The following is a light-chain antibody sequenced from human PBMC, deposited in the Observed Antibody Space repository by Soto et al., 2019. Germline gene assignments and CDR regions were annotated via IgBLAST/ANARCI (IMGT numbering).Light chain of an antibody. CDR2: EVI. CDR3: SSYAGSNILGV. V-gene: IGLV2-8*01. Sequence: QSALTQPPSASGSPGQSVTISCTGTKSDIGVYDFVSWYQHHPGKAPRLIIYEVIKRPSGVPDRFSGSKSGNTASLTVSGLQAEDEADYYCSSYAGSNILGVFGTGTKVTV. CDR1: KSDIGVYDF. J-gene: IGLJ1*01.